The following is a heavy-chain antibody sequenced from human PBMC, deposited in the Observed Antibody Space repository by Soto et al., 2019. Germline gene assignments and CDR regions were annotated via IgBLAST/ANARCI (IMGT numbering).Heavy chain of an antibody. J-gene: IGHJ4*02. Sequence: GXSVNVSCKASGYTFSSFGCIWVRQAPGQGLEWMGWISAYDGNTNYAQKLQGRVTLTTDTSTNTVYMELRSLTSDDKAVYYCARYDSRLSTINIYYRVQGTMVSVSS. V-gene: IGHV1-18*01. CDR3: ARYDSRLSTINIYY. CDR1: GYTFSSFG. CDR2: ISAYDGNT. D-gene: IGHD4-4*01.